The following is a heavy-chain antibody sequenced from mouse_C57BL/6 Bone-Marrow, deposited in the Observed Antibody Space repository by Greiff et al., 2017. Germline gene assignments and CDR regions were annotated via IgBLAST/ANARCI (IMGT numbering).Heavy chain of an antibody. Sequence: QVQLKQSGAELVKPGASVKMSCKASGYTFTTYPIEWMKQNHGKSLEWIGNFHPYNDDTKYNEKFKGKATMTADTSSNTAYLQLSSLTSEDTAVYYCTTSGDYWGQGTTLTVSS. J-gene: IGHJ2*01. CDR1: GYTFTTYP. CDR2: FHPYNDDT. V-gene: IGHV1-47*01. CDR3: TTSGDY. D-gene: IGHD1-1*01.